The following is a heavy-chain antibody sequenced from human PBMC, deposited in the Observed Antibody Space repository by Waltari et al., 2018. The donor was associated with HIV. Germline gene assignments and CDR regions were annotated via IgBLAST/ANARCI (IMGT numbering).Heavy chain of an antibody. V-gene: IGHV1-2*02. Sequence: QVQLVQSGAEVKTPGASVKVSCQASGYTFTGYYMHWVRQAPGQGLEWMGWINPNSGGTNYAQKFQGRVTMTRDTSISTAYMELSRLRSDDTAVYYCATALYSSSSAGSIDYWGQGTLVTVSS. D-gene: IGHD6-6*01. CDR1: GYTFTGYY. CDR3: ATALYSSSSAGSIDY. J-gene: IGHJ4*02. CDR2: INPNSGGT.